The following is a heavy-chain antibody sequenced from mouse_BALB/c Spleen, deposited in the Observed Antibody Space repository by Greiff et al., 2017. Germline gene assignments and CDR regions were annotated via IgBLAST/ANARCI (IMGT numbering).Heavy chain of an antibody. D-gene: IGHD2-1*01. J-gene: IGHJ3*01. CDR3: ARKGGNYDFAY. V-gene: IGHV2-6-7*01. CDR2: IWGDGST. Sequence: VQLQQSGPGLVAPSQSLSITCTVSGFSLTGYGVNWVRQPPGKGLEWLGMIWGDGSTDYNSALKSRLSISKDNSKSQVFLKMNSLQTDDTAMYYCARKGGNYDFAYWGQGTLVTVSA. CDR1: GFSLTGYG.